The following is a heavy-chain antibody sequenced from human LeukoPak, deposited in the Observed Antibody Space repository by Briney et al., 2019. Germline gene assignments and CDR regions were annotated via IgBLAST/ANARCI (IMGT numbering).Heavy chain of an antibody. V-gene: IGHV1-2*02. CDR1: GYTFTGYY. Sequence: GASVKVSCKASGYTFTGYYMHWVQQAPGQGLEWMGWINPNSGGTNYAQKFQGRVTMTRDTSISTGYMELSRLRSDDTAVYYCARSAHLTGLDYWGQGTLVTVSS. CDR2: INPNSGGT. CDR3: ARSAHLTGLDY. D-gene: IGHD3-9*01. J-gene: IGHJ4*02.